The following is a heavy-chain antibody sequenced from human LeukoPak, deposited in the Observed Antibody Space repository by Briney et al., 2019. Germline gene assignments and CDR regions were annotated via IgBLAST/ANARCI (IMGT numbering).Heavy chain of an antibody. Sequence: SETLSLTCTVSGYSISSGYYWGWIRQPPGKGLEWIGSIYHSGSTYYNPSLKSRVTISVDTSKNQFSLKLSSVTAADTAVYYCARARPVNSSPWGYYYMDVWGKGTTVTVSS. CDR2: IYHSGST. V-gene: IGHV4-38-2*02. D-gene: IGHD6-13*01. J-gene: IGHJ6*03. CDR3: ARARPVNSSPWGYYYMDV. CDR1: GYSISSGYY.